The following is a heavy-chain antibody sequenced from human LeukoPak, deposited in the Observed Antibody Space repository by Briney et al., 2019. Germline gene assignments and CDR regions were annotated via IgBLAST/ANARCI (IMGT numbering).Heavy chain of an antibody. CDR2: IHDRGGST. D-gene: IGHD1/OR15-1a*01. CDR1: GFTFSSYA. V-gene: IGHV3-23*01. Sequence: GGSLRLSCAASGFTFSSYAMSWVRQAPGKGLEWVSGIHDRGGSTYYVDSVRGRLTISRDNSKNTLYLQMSGLRDEDTAVYYCVAYNYYAGNNPFDYWGQGALVTVSS. CDR3: VAYNYYAGNNPFDY. J-gene: IGHJ4*02.